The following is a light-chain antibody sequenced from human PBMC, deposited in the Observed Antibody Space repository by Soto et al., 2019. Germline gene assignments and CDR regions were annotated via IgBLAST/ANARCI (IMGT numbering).Light chain of an antibody. CDR3: SPYSSTSTRV. CDR2: EVS. Sequence: QSVLTQPASVSGSPGQSITISCTGTSSDVGGSNYVSWYQQPPGKAPKLIIYEVSNRPSGVSHRFSGSKSGNTASLTISGLQAEDEADYYCSPYSSTSTRVFGGGTKLTVL. V-gene: IGLV2-14*01. J-gene: IGLJ2*01. CDR1: SSDVGGSNY.